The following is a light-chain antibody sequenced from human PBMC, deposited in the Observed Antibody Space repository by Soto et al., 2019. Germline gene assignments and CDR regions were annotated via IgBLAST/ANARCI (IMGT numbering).Light chain of an antibody. CDR1: SGSVSTSYF. Sequence: TVVTQEPSFSVSPGGTVTLTCGLSSGSVSTSYFPSWYQQTPGQAPHTLIYNTNTRSSGVPDRFSGSILGNKAALTITGAQADDESDYYCVLYMGSGIWVFGGGTKLTVL. CDR3: VLYMGSGIWV. J-gene: IGLJ3*02. CDR2: NTN. V-gene: IGLV8-61*01.